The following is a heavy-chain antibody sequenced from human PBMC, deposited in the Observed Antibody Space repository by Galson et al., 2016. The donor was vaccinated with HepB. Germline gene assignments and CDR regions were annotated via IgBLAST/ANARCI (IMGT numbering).Heavy chain of an antibody. Sequence: TLSLTCTVSGGSISSSSFYWGWVRQPPGKGLEWIGSIYYSGSTDYNPSLKSRATISVDTSKNQLSLKLNPVTAADTAVYYCVRPLVYYESSAGDYWGQGTLITVSS. CDR1: GGSISSSSFY. D-gene: IGHD3-22*01. CDR3: VRPLVYYESSAGDY. CDR2: IYYSGST. V-gene: IGHV4-39*01. J-gene: IGHJ4*02.